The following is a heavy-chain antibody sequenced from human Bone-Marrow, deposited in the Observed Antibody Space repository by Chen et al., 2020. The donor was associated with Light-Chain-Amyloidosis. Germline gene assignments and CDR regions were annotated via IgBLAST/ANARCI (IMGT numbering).Heavy chain of an antibody. Sequence: EVQLVESGGGVVRPGGSLRLSSAASGFTFADFVMSWVRQVPGKGLEWVSGINCNGGSTGYAASVKGRFTVSRDNAKNSLYLEMNSLRAEDTALYYCVRGTVTTRYFDYWGQGILVTVSS. CDR3: VRGTVTTRYFDY. J-gene: IGHJ4*02. CDR2: INCNGGST. D-gene: IGHD4-17*01. V-gene: IGHV3-20*03. CDR1: GFTFADFV.